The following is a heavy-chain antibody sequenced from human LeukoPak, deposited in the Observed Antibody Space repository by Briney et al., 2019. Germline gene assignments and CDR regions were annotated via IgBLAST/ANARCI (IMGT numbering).Heavy chain of an antibody. D-gene: IGHD3-10*01. V-gene: IGHV3-30*02. CDR1: GFTFSSYG. CDR3: AKDPSIYGSGSLDY. J-gene: IGHJ4*02. Sequence: GGSLRLSCAASGFTFSSYGMHWVRQAPGKGLEWVAFIRYDGSNKYYADSVKGRFTISRDNSKNTLYLQMNSLRAEDTAVYYRAKDPSIYGSGSLDYWGQGTLVTVSS. CDR2: IRYDGSNK.